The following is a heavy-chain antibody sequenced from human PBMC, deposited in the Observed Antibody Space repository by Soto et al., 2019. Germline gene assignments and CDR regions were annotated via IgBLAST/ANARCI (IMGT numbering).Heavy chain of an antibody. CDR3: ARRGSGSYYDY. Sequence: EVQLLESGGGLVQPGGSLRLSCAASGFTFSSYAMRWVRQAPVKGLEWVSAISGSGGSTYYADSVKGRFTISRDNSKNTLSLQMNSRRAEDTAVYSCARRGSGSYYDYWGQGTLVTVSS. V-gene: IGHV3-23*01. D-gene: IGHD1-26*01. CDR1: GFTFSSYA. J-gene: IGHJ4*02. CDR2: ISGSGGST.